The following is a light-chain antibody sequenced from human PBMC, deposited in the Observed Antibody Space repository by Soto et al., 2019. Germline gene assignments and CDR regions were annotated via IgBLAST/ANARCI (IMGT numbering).Light chain of an antibody. J-gene: IGLJ1*01. CDR2: EVN. CDR1: SSDVGTYTL. Sequence: SALTQPAAVSGSPGQSLIISCTGTSSDVGTYTLVSWYQQHPGKAPKLVIYEVNKRPAVVSKRFSGSKSGDTASLTISGLQAEDEADYYCSSYAGAITFYVFGTGTKVTVL. V-gene: IGLV2-23*02. CDR3: SSYAGAITFYV.